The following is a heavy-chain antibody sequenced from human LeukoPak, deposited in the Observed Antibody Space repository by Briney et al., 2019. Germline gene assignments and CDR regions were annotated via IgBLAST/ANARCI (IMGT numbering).Heavy chain of an antibody. J-gene: IGHJ4*02. Sequence: PSETLSLTCAVSGYSISSGYYWGWIRQPPGKGLEWIGSIYHSGSTYYNPSLKSRVTISVDTSKNQFSLKLSSVTAADTAVYYCARHRALRPNLDYWGQGTLVTVSS. V-gene: IGHV4-38-2*01. CDR1: GYSISSGYY. CDR2: IYHSGST. CDR3: ARHRALRPNLDY.